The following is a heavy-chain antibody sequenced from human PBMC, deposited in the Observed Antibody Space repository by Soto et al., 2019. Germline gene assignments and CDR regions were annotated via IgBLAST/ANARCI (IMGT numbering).Heavy chain of an antibody. Sequence: PSETLSLTCTVSGGSISSSSYYWGWIRQPPGKGLEWIGRIYHSGYTNPNSSLKSRLTMSVDTSKNQFFLRLSSVTAADTAVYYCARVAGAKFDFWGQGILVTVSS. CDR2: IYHSGYT. J-gene: IGHJ4*02. V-gene: IGHV4-39*07. CDR3: ARVAGAKFDF. CDR1: GGSISSSSYY. D-gene: IGHD6-19*01.